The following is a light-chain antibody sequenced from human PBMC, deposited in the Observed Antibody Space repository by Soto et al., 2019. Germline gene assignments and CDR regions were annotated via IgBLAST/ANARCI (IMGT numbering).Light chain of an antibody. CDR1: QSVNSD. V-gene: IGKV3D-15*01. Sequence: IVLTQSPGTLSLSPGERATLSCRASQSVNSDYLGWFQQKPGQAPRLLIYGASTRATGVPARFSGGGSGTEFTLTISSLKSEDYAVYYCQQYKSWPPITFGQGTRLEIK. CDR2: GAS. CDR3: QQYKSWPPIT. J-gene: IGKJ5*01.